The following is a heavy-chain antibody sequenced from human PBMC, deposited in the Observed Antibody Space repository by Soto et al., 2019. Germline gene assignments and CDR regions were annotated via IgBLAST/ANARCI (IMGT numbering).Heavy chain of an antibody. D-gene: IGHD7-27*01. J-gene: IGHJ5*02. Sequence: PGGSLRLSCAASGFTFSSYSMNWVRQAPGKGLEWVSYISSSSSTIYYADSVKGRFTISRDNAKNSLYLQMNSLRAEDTAVYYCARDLYQLTGDFDPWGQGTLVTVSS. CDR2: ISSSSSTI. CDR3: ARDLYQLTGDFDP. V-gene: IGHV3-48*01. CDR1: GFTFSSYS.